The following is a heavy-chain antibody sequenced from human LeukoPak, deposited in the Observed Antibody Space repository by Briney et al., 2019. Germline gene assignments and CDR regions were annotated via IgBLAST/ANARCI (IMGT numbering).Heavy chain of an antibody. V-gene: IGHV4-38-2*02. CDR3: ARVGVRSYSFDY. D-gene: IGHD1-26*01. CDR2: IYHSGST. CDR1: GYSISSGYY. Sequence: PSETLSLTCTVSGYSISSGYYWGWIRQPPGKGLEWIGSIYHSGSTYYNPSLKSRVTISVDTSKNQFSLKLSSVTAADTAVYYCARVGVRSYSFDYWGQGTLVTVSS. J-gene: IGHJ4*02.